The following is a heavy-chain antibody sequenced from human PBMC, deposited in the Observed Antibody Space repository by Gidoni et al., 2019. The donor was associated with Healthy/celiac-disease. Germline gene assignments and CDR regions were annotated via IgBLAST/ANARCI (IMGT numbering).Heavy chain of an antibody. D-gene: IGHD3-22*01. V-gene: IGHV3-30*18. Sequence: QVQLVESGGGVVQPGRSLRLSCAASGFTFSSYGMHWVRQAPGKGLEWVAVISYDGSNKYYADSVKGRFTISRDNSKNTLYLQMNSLRAEDTAVYYCAKDGDYYDSSGHPLMDVWGQGTTVTVSS. CDR2: ISYDGSNK. CDR1: GFTFSSYG. CDR3: AKDGDYYDSSGHPLMDV. J-gene: IGHJ6*02.